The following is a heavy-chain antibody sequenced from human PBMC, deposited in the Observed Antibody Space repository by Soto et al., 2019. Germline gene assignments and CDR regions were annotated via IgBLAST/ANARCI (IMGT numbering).Heavy chain of an antibody. V-gene: IGHV3-23*01. D-gene: IGHD3-10*01. Sequence: EVQVLESGGGLVQPGGSLRLSCAASGFTFSSYAMSWVRQAPGKGLEWVSAISDSGDRTYYTDSVKGRFTISRDNSKNTLYLKMNSLRAEDRALYYCAKSFRSGLQGFGELSTFDLGGQGTRFPVSS. CDR1: GFTFSSYA. CDR2: ISDSGDRT. J-gene: IGHJ4*02. CDR3: AKSFRSGLQGFGELSTFDL.